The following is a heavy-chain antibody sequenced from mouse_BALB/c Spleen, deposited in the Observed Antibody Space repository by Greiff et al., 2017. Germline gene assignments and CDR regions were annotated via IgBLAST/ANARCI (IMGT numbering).Heavy chain of an antibody. Sequence: QVQLQQSGAELMKPGASVKISCKATGYTFSSYWIEWVKQRPGHGLEWIGEILPGSGSTNYNEKFKGKATFTADTSSNTAYMQLSSLTSEDSAVYYCARSPTYASYAMDYWGQGTSVTVSS. CDR1: GYTFSSYW. V-gene: IGHV1-9*01. D-gene: IGHD5-5*01. CDR2: ILPGSGST. CDR3: ARSPTYASYAMDY. J-gene: IGHJ4*01.